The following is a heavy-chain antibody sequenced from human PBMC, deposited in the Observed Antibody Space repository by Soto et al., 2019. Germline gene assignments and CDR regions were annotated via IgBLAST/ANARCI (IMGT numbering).Heavy chain of an antibody. CDR3: ARDEYSSGWPGGYYYGMDV. D-gene: IGHD6-19*01. J-gene: IGHJ6*02. Sequence: SETLSLTCTVSGGSISSYYWSWIRQPPGKGLEWIGYVYYSGSTNYSPSLKSRVTISVDTSKNQFSLKLSSVTAADTAVYYCARDEYSSGWPGGYYYGMDVWGQGTTVTVSS. CDR2: VYYSGST. CDR1: GGSISSYY. V-gene: IGHV4-59*01.